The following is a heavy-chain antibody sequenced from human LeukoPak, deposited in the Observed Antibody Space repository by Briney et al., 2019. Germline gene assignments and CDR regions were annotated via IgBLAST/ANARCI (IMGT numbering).Heavy chain of an antibody. J-gene: IGHJ6*02. CDR2: INHSGST. D-gene: IGHD5-18*01. CDR1: GGSFSGYY. CDR3: ARAWIQLWSFIDV. Sequence: SETLSLTCAVYGGSFSGYYWSWIRQPPGKGLEWIGEINHSGSTNYNPSLKSRVTISVDTSKNQFSLKLSSVTAADTAVYYCARAWIQLWSFIDVWGQGTTVTVSS. V-gene: IGHV4-34*01.